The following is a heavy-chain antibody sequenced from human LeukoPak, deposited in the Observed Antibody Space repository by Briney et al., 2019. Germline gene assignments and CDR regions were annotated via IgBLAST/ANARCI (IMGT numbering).Heavy chain of an antibody. CDR3: ARGPYSLEYFDL. V-gene: IGHV4-34*01. CDR1: GGSFSGYY. J-gene: IGHJ2*01. Sequence: SETLSLTCAVYGGSFSGYYWGWIRQPPGKGLEWIGEINHSGSTNYNPSLKSRVTISVDTSKNQFSLKLSSVTAADTAVYYCARGPYSLEYFDLWGRGTLVTVSS. CDR2: INHSGST. D-gene: IGHD2-15*01.